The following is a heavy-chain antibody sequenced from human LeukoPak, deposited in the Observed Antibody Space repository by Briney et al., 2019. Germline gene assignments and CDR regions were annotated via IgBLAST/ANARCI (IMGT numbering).Heavy chain of an antibody. CDR3: ARGYGSGSYNNFNQ. J-gene: IGHJ4*02. CDR1: GGSFSGYY. CDR2: IHYTGNT. D-gene: IGHD3-10*01. Sequence: SETLSLTCAVYGGSFSGYYWSWIRQPPGKGLEWIGYIHYTGNTDYNPSLTSRVTISVDTSKNQFSLMFTSVTAADTAVYYCARGYGSGSYNNFNQWGQGLLVAVSS. V-gene: IGHV4-59*01.